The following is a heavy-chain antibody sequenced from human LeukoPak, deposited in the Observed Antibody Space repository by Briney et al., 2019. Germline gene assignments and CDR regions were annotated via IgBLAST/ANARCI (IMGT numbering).Heavy chain of an antibody. CDR3: ARRGFTAMAPGAFDY. J-gene: IGHJ4*02. D-gene: IGHD5-18*01. CDR1: GGSISSYY. V-gene: IGHV4-59*08. Sequence: SETLSLTCTVSGGSISSYYRSWIRQPPGKGLEWIGYIYYSGSTNYNPSLKSRVTISVDTSKNQFSLKLSSVTAADTAVYYCARRGFTAMAPGAFDYWGQGTLVTVSS. CDR2: IYYSGST.